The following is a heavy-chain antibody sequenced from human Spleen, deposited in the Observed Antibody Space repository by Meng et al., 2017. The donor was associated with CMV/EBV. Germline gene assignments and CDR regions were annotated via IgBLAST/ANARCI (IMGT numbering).Heavy chain of an antibody. J-gene: IGHJ6*02. D-gene: IGHD4-23*01. V-gene: IGHV3-30*04. CDR3: ARDVTTLGYSGMDV. Sequence: GESLKISCAASGFTFNTYAMHWVRQAPGKGLEWVALISYDGSTEYYTDSVRGRFRISRDNSKKTLYMHMNSLRPEDSAIYYCARDVTTLGYSGMDVWGQGTTVTVSS. CDR1: GFTFNTYA. CDR2: ISYDGSTE.